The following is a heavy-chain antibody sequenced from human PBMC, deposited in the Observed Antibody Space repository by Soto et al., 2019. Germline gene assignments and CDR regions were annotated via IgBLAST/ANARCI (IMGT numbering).Heavy chain of an antibody. Sequence: GGSLRLSCAASGFTFSSYAMSWVRQAPGKGLEWVSAISGSGGSTYYADSVKGRFTISRDNSKNTLYLQMNSLRAEDTAVYYCAKDFSPITIFGVVIPKPKFDYWGQGTLVTVSS. CDR2: ISGSGGST. CDR3: AKDFSPITIFGVVIPKPKFDY. CDR1: GFTFSSYA. J-gene: IGHJ4*02. V-gene: IGHV3-23*01. D-gene: IGHD3-3*01.